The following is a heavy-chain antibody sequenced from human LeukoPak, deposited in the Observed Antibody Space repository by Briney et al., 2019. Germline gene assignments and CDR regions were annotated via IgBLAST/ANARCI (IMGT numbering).Heavy chain of an antibody. J-gene: IGHJ3*02. Sequence: GSLRLSCAASGFTFSSYWMSWIRQPPGKGLEWIGYIYYSGSTNYNPSLKSRVTISVDTSKNQFSLKLSSVTAADTAVYYCARVLTAFDIWGQGTMVTVSS. CDR1: GFTFSSYW. V-gene: IGHV4-59*01. CDR2: IYYSGST. D-gene: IGHD2-15*01. CDR3: ARVLTAFDI.